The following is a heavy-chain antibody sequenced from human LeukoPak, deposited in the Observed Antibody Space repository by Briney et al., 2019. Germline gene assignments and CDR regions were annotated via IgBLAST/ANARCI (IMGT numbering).Heavy chain of an antibody. V-gene: IGHV3-74*01. CDR3: ARAVGATSPTIDY. CDR2: INSDGSST. Sequence: GGSLRLSCAASGFTFSSYWMHWVRQAPGKGLVWVSRINSDGSSTSYADSVKGRFTISRDNAKNTLYLQMNSPRAEDTAVYYCARAVGATSPTIDYWGQGTLVTVSS. CDR1: GFTFSSYW. D-gene: IGHD1-26*01. J-gene: IGHJ4*02.